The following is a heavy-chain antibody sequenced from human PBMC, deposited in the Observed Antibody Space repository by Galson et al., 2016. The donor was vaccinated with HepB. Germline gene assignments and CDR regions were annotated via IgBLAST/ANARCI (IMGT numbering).Heavy chain of an antibody. CDR3: ARISGYSSGWYHYFGY. J-gene: IGHJ4*02. Sequence: SCKASGYTFTSYDINWVRQATGQGLEWMGWMNPNSGNTGYAQKFQGRVTMTRNTSISTAYMELSSRRSEDTAVYYCARISGYSSGWYHYFGYWGQGTLVTVSS. CDR2: MNPNSGNT. CDR1: GYTFTSYD. D-gene: IGHD6-19*01. V-gene: IGHV1-8*01.